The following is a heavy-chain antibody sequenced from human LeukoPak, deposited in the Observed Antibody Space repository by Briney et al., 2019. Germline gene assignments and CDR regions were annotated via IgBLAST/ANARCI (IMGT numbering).Heavy chain of an antibody. D-gene: IGHD2/OR15-2a*01. V-gene: IGHV3-74*01. J-gene: IGHJ4*02. CDR2: INSDGSWT. CDR1: GNYW. Sequence: GGSLRLSCAASGNYWMHLVRQVPRKGLVWVSHINSDGSWTSYADSVKGRFTISKDNAKNTVYLQMNSLRAEDTAVYYCVSFYETYWGRGTLVTVSS. CDR3: VSFYETY.